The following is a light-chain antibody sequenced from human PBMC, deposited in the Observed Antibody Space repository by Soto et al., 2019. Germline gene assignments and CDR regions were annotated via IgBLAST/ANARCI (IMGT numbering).Light chain of an antibody. CDR3: QHCNDWRWT. CDR2: GAS. CDR1: QSVGVK. Sequence: EIVMTQSPATLSVSPGERATLSCRASQSVGVKLGWYQQKPGQAPRLLIYGASTRATGIPARFSGSGSRTEFTLTISSLQSEDFAVYYCQHCNDWRWTFGQGTKVEIK. J-gene: IGKJ1*01. V-gene: IGKV3D-15*01.